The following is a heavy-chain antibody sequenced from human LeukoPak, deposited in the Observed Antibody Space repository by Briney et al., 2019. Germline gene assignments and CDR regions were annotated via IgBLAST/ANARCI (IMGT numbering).Heavy chain of an antibody. CDR3: ARDREAYYYDSRGSDY. CDR2: ISSSGSTI. V-gene: IGHV3-48*03. D-gene: IGHD3-22*01. J-gene: IGHJ4*02. Sequence: GGSLRLSCAASGFTFSSYEMNWVRQAPGKGLEWVSYISSSGSTIYYADSVKGRFTISRDNAKNSLYLQMNSLRAEDTAVYYCARDREAYYYDSRGSDYWGQGTLVTVSS. CDR1: GFTFSSYE.